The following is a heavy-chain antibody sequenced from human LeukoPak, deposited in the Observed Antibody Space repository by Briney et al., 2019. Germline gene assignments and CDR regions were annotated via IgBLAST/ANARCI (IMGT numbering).Heavy chain of an antibody. CDR1: GGSISSSSYY. V-gene: IGHV4-39*01. Sequence: PSETLSLTCTVSGGSISSSSYYWGWIRQPPGKGLEWIGSIYYSGSTYYNPSLKSRVTISVDTSKNQFSLKLSSVTAADTALYYCARSGYSYGYDTGFDYWGQGTLVTVSS. D-gene: IGHD5-18*01. CDR2: IYYSGST. J-gene: IGHJ4*02. CDR3: ARSGYSYGYDTGFDY.